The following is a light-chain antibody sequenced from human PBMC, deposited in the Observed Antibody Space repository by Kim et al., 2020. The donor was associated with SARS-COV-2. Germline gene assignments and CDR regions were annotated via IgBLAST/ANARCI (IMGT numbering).Light chain of an antibody. J-gene: IGKJ1*01. Sequence: ASVEDRVTITCLASQVINNYLAWYQQKPWKAPTVLIYGTSTLHSGVPSRFSGSGSGTDFTLTISSLQPEDVGTYYCQKYDSAPWTFGHGTKVDIK. V-gene: IGKV1-27*01. CDR2: GTS. CDR1: QVINNY. CDR3: QKYDSAPWT.